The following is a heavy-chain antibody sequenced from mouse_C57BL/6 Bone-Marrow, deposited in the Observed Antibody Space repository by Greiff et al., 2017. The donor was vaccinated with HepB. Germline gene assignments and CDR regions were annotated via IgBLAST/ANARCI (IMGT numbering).Heavy chain of an antibody. J-gene: IGHJ1*03. CDR1: GFTFSDYY. V-gene: IGHV5-12*01. CDR2: ISNGGGST. CDR3: ARPNYYGSSYWYFDV. Sequence: EVKLVESGGGLVQPGGSLKLSCAASGFTFSDYYMYWVRQTPEKRLEWVAYISNGGGSTYYPDTVKGRFTISRDNAKNTLYLQMSRLKSEDTAMYYCARPNYYGSSYWYFDVWGTGTTVTDSS. D-gene: IGHD1-1*01.